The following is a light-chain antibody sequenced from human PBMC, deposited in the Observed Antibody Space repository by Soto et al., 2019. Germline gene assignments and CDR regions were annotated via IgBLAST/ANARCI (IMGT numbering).Light chain of an antibody. J-gene: IGLJ1*01. CDR1: SSDVGGYNY. CDR3: SSYTTTNTYV. V-gene: IGLV2-14*01. CDR2: EVS. Sequence: QSVLTQPASVSGSPGQSITISCTGTSSDVGGYNYVSWSQQHPGKAPKLLIYEVSNRPSGVSNRFSGSKSGNTASLTISGLQAEDEADYYCSSYTTTNTYVFGTGTKLT.